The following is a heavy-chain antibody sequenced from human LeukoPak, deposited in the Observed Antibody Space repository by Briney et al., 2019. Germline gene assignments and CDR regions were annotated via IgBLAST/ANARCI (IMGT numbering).Heavy chain of an antibody. CDR2: INPSGGST. V-gene: IGHV1-46*01. Sequence: GASVKVSCKASGYTFTSYYMHWVRQAPGQGLEWMGIINPSGGSTSYAQKFQGRVTMTRDTSTSTVYMELSSLRSEDTAVYYCARDVYIVVVPAAMGHFDYWGQGTLVTVSS. D-gene: IGHD2-2*01. CDR3: ARDVYIVVVPAAMGHFDY. J-gene: IGHJ4*02. CDR1: GYTFTSYY.